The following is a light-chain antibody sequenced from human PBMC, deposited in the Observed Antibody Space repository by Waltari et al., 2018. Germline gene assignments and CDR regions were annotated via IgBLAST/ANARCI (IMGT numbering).Light chain of an antibody. V-gene: IGLV1-40*01. CDR1: NIGAGFD. J-gene: IGLJ3*02. CDR2: GNN. CDR3: QSYDSSLTGSWV. Sequence: NIGAGFDVHWYQQLPGTAPKLLVYGNNSRPSGVPDRFSASKSGTSASLAITGLQAEDEADYYCQSYDSSLTGSWVFGGGTKLTVL.